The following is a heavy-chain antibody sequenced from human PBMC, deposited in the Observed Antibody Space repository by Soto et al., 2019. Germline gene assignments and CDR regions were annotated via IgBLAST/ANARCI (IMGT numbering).Heavy chain of an antibody. CDR1: GGTFSSYA. J-gene: IGHJ5*02. CDR3: ARGQGGYSDNWFDP. Sequence: SVKVSCKASGGTFSSYAISWVRQAPGQGLEWMGGTIPIFGTANYAQKFQGRVTITADKSTSTAYMELSSLRSEDTAVYYCARGQGGYSDNWFDPWGQGTLVTVSS. CDR2: TIPIFGTA. D-gene: IGHD3-22*01. V-gene: IGHV1-69*06.